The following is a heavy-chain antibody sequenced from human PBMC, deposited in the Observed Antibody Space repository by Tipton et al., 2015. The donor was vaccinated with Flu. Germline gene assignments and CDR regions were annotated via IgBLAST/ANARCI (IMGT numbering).Heavy chain of an antibody. CDR1: GFTFDDYA. J-gene: IGHJ4*02. CDR2: INWNSADT. Sequence: SLRLSCLASGFTFDDYAMHWVRQTPGKGLEWVAGINWNSADTAYADSVKGRFTISRDNAKNSLFLQMTSLRAEDTALYFCAKDRRGGITGTTFDYWGQGTPVTVSS. D-gene: IGHD1-7*01. CDR3: AKDRRGGITGTTFDY. V-gene: IGHV3-9*01.